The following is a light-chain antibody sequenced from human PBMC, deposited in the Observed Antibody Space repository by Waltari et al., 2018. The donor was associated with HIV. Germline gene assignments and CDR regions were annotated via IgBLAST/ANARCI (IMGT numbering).Light chain of an antibody. CDR2: DAS. Sequence: EIVLTQSPATLSLSPGERATLPCRASQRVSSYLAWYQQKPGQAPRLLIYDASNRATGIPARFSGSGSGTDFTHTISSLEPEDFAVYYCQQRSNWPPTFGPGTKVDIK. CDR1: QRVSSY. J-gene: IGKJ3*01. CDR3: QQRSNWPPT. V-gene: IGKV3-11*01.